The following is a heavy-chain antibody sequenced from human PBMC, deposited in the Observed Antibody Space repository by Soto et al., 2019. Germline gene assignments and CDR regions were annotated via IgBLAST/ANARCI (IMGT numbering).Heavy chain of an antibody. J-gene: IGHJ6*02. CDR1: GFTFSSYA. CDR3: AKDLRLGSSWYSYYYYGMDV. V-gene: IGHV3-23*01. CDR2: ISGSGGST. D-gene: IGHD6-13*01. Sequence: PGGSLRLSCAASGFTFSSYAMIWVRQAPGKGLEWVSAISGSGGSTYYADSVKGRFTISRDNSKNMLYLQMNSLRAEDTAVYYCAKDLRLGSSWYSYYYYGMDVWGQGTTVTVSS.